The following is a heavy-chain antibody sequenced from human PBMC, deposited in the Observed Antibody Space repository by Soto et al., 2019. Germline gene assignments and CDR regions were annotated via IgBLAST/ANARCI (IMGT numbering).Heavy chain of an antibody. CDR1: GGTFSSYA. D-gene: IGHD3-3*01. Sequence: SSVKVSCKASGGTFSSYAIRWVRQAPGQGLEWMGGIIPIFGTANYAQKFQGRVTITADESTSTAYMELSSLRSEDTAVYYCAREQPRSTYYDFWSGSHVRRPNYYYYYGMDVWGQGTTVTASS. CDR2: IIPIFGTA. J-gene: IGHJ6*02. V-gene: IGHV1-69*13. CDR3: AREQPRSTYYDFWSGSHVRRPNYYYYYGMDV.